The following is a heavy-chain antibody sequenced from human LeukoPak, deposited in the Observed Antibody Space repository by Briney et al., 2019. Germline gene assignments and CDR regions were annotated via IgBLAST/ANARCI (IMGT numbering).Heavy chain of an antibody. CDR1: GGSINSYY. CDR2: IYYSGST. CDR3: AREGGLREYYFDY. J-gene: IGHJ4*02. D-gene: IGHD3-16*01. V-gene: IGHV4-59*01. Sequence: SETLSLTCTVSGGSINSYYWSWIRQPPGKGLEWIGYIYYSGSTNYNPSLKSRVTISVDTSKNQFSLKLSSVTAADTAVYYCAREGGLREYYFDYWGQGTLVSVSS.